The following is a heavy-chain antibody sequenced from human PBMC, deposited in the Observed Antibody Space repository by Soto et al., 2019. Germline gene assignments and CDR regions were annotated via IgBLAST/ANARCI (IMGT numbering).Heavy chain of an antibody. CDR2: IYYSGST. Sequence: SETLSLTCTVSGGSISSYYWSWIRQPPGKGLEWIGYIYYSGSTNYNPSLKSRVTISVDTSKNQFSLKLSSVTAADTAVYYCARDIGSGYYDSSGYYLGAWFDPWGQGTLVTVSS. J-gene: IGHJ5*02. V-gene: IGHV4-59*01. CDR1: GGSISSYY. D-gene: IGHD3-22*01. CDR3: ARDIGSGYYDSSGYYLGAWFDP.